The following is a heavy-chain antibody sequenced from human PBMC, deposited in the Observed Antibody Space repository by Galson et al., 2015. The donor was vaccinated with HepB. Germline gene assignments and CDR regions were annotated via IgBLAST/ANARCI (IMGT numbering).Heavy chain of an antibody. V-gene: IGHV3-30*04. J-gene: IGHJ4*02. CDR3: ASPHSGPHYYGSGSYSLRFDY. CDR2: ISYDGSNK. D-gene: IGHD3-10*01. Sequence: SLRLSCAASGFTFSSYAMHWVRQAPGKGLEWVAVISYDGSNKYYADSVKGRFTISRDNSKNTLYLQMNSLRAEDTAVYYCASPHSGPHYYGSGSYSLRFDYWGQGTLVTVSS. CDR1: GFTFSSYA.